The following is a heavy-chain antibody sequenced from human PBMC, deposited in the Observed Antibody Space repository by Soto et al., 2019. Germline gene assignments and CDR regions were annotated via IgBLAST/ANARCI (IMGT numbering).Heavy chain of an antibody. D-gene: IGHD3-16*01. V-gene: IGHV4-31*03. Sequence: QVQLQESGPGLVKPSQTLSLTCTVSGGSISSGGYYWSWIRQHPGKGLEWIGSIYYSGSTYYNPSPKGRVTQAADTAKTQFALKLSSVTAADPAVHYCARGVLHWGQGTLVTVSS. CDR1: GGSISSGGYY. J-gene: IGHJ4*02. CDR3: ARGVLH. CDR2: IYYSGST.